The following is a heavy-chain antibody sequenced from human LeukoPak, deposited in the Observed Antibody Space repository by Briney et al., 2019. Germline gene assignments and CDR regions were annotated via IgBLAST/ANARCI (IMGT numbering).Heavy chain of an antibody. Sequence: PGGSLRLSCAASGFTFSNAWMSWVRQAPGKGLEWVGRIKSKTDGGTTDYAAPVKGRFTISRDDSKNTLYLQMNSLKTEDTAVYYCAKDLWDTAMAPCFDYWGQGTLVTVSS. J-gene: IGHJ4*02. CDR3: AKDLWDTAMAPCFDY. D-gene: IGHD5-18*01. V-gene: IGHV3-15*01. CDR2: IKSKTDGGTT. CDR1: GFTFSNAW.